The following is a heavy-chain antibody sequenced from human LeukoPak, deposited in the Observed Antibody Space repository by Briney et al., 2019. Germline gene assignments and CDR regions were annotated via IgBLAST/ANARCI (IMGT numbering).Heavy chain of an antibody. CDR3: ARLEHSDGKSYGMNV. V-gene: IGHV5-51*01. CDR1: GYSFTSYW. Sequence: GESLKISCKGSGYSFTSYWTGWVRQMPGKGLEWMGIIYPGDSDTRYGPSFQGLVTISAHKSISTAYLQWSSLKASDTAMYYCARLEHSDGKSYGMNVWGQGTTVTVSS. CDR2: IYPGDSDT. J-gene: IGHJ6*02. D-gene: IGHD1/OR15-1a*01.